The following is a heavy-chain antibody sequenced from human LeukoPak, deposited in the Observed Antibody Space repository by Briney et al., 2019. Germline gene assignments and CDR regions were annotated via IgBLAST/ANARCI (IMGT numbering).Heavy chain of an antibody. Sequence: GGSLRLSCAASGFTFSSYAMSWVRQAPGKGLEWVSAISGSGGSTYYADSVKGRFTISRDNSKNTLYLQMNSPRAEDTAVYYCAKGRASGSYYLVFDYWGQGTLVTVSS. V-gene: IGHV3-23*01. J-gene: IGHJ4*02. CDR1: GFTFSSYA. CDR3: AKGRASGSYYLVFDY. D-gene: IGHD1-26*01. CDR2: ISGSGGST.